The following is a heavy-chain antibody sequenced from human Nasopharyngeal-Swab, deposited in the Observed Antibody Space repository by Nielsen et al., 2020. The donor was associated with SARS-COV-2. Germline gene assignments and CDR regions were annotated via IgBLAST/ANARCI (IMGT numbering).Heavy chain of an antibody. D-gene: IGHD6-19*01. J-gene: IGHJ4*02. Sequence: RQAPGKGLEWIGYIYHSGSTYYNPSLKSRVTISVDRSKNQFSLKLSSVTAADTAVYYCARATAVAGTDYWGQGTLGTVSS. CDR2: IYHSGST. CDR3: ARATAVAGTDY. V-gene: IGHV4-30-2*01.